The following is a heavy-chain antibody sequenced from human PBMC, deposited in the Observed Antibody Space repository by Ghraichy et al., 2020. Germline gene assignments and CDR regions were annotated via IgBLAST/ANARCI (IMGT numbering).Heavy chain of an antibody. Sequence: SETLSLTCTVSGGSISSSSYYWGWIRQPPGKGLEWIGSIYYSGSTYYNPSLKSRVTISVDTSKNQFSLKLSSVTAADTAVYYCASQGYYYDFWSGYQAFDPWGQGTLVTVSS. J-gene: IGHJ5*02. CDR1: GGSISSSSYY. D-gene: IGHD3-3*01. CDR3: ASQGYYYDFWSGYQAFDP. CDR2: IYYSGST. V-gene: IGHV4-39*01.